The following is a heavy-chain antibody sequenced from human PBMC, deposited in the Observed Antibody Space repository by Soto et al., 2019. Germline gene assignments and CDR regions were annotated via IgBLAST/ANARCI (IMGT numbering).Heavy chain of an antibody. CDR3: ARHKRGYWYFDL. CDR2: IYYSSKWYH. CDR1: GDSVSSNNAA. V-gene: IGHV6-1*01. Sequence: QVQRQQSGPGLVKPSQTLSLTCAISGDSVSSNNAAWNWIRQSPSRGLEWLGRIYYSSKWYHDYAVSGKSRIPINPVTYNTQFSLQLHSVSPEDTAVYYYARHKRGYWYFDLWGRGTLVTVSS. J-gene: IGHJ2*01.